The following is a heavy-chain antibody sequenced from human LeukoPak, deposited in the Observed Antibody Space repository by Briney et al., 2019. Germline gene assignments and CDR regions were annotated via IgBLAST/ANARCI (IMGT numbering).Heavy chain of an antibody. CDR2: ISGGGGDT. V-gene: IGHV3-23*01. Sequence: PGGSLRLSCAASGFTFSSDAMIWVRQAPGKGLEWVSNISGGGGDTYYGDSVKGRFTISKDNSKTILYLQMNSLRVEDTAVYYCAKSHVTTATGTGRYFDYWGQGTLVTVSS. CDR3: AKSHVTTATGTGRYFDY. CDR1: GFTFSSDA. D-gene: IGHD1-1*01. J-gene: IGHJ4*02.